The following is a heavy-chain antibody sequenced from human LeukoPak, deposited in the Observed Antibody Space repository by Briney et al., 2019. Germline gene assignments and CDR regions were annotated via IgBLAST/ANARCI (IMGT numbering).Heavy chain of an antibody. D-gene: IGHD3-10*01. V-gene: IGHV3-21*01. CDR3: ARDKSSLLWFGELSGPLDV. CDR1: GFTFSSYS. Sequence: GGSLRLSCAASGFTFSSYSMNWVRQAPGKGLEWVSSISSSSSYIYYADSVKGRFTISRDNAKNPLYLQMNSLRAEDTAAYYCARDKSSLLWFGELSGPLDVWGKGTTVTVSS. CDR2: ISSSSSYI. J-gene: IGHJ6*04.